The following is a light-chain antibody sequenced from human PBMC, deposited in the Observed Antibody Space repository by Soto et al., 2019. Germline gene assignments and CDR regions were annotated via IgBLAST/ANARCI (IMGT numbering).Light chain of an antibody. CDR3: QQRSNWPPPFT. Sequence: EIVLTQSPATLSLSPGERATLSCRASQSVSSYLAWHQQKPGQAPRLLIYDASNRATGIPARFSGSGSGTDFTLTISSLEPEDFAVYYCQQRSNWPPPFTFGPGTKVDIK. V-gene: IGKV3-11*01. J-gene: IGKJ3*01. CDR1: QSVSSY. CDR2: DAS.